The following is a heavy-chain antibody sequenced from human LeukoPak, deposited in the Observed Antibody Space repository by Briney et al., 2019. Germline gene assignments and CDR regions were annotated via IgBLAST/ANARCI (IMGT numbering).Heavy chain of an antibody. Sequence: SETLSLTCTVSGYSISSGYYWGWIRPPPGKGLEWIGSIYHSGSTYYNPSLKSRVTISVDTSKNQFSLKLSSVTAADTAVYYCARDGGQQQLLGAFDIWGQGTMVTVSS. CDR3: ARDGGQQQLLGAFDI. D-gene: IGHD6-13*01. CDR2: IYHSGST. V-gene: IGHV4-38-2*02. J-gene: IGHJ3*02. CDR1: GYSISSGYY.